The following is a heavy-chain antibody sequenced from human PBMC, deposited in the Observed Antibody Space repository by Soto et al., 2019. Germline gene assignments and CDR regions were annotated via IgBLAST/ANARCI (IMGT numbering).Heavy chain of an antibody. CDR3: ARLSYYDSSDFYHFDY. CDR2: IFYSGRT. Sequence: QVQLQESGPGLVKPSQTLSLTCTVSGGSISSGGYYWSWIRQHPGKGLEWIGYIFYSGRTYYNPSLKCRLTISVYTSKNQFSLNLRSVTAADTAVYYCARLSYYDSSDFYHFDYWGQGTLVTVSS. V-gene: IGHV4-31*03. D-gene: IGHD3-22*01. J-gene: IGHJ4*02. CDR1: GGSISSGGYY.